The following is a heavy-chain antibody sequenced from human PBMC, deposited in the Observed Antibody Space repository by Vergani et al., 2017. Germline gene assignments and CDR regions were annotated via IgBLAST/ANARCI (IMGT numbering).Heavy chain of an antibody. CDR1: GYSFTSYW. Sequence: EVQLVQSGAEVKKPGESLKISCKGSGYSFTSYWIGWVRQMPGKGLEWMGIIYPGDSDTRYSPSFQGQVTISADKSISTAYLQWSSLKASDTAVYYCARLASPYCSSTSCYLHYYYYYYMDVWGKGSTVTVSS. J-gene: IGHJ6*03. CDR2: IYPGDSDT. CDR3: ARLASPYCSSTSCYLHYYYYYYMDV. V-gene: IGHV5-51*03. D-gene: IGHD2-2*01.